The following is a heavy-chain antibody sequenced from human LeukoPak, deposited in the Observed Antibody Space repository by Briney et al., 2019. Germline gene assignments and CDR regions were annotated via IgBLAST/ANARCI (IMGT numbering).Heavy chain of an antibody. CDR2: ISGSGGST. CDR1: GFTFSSYA. D-gene: IGHD6-19*01. J-gene: IGHJ4*02. Sequence: AGGSLRLSCAASGFTFSSYAMSWVRQAPGKGLEWVSAISGSGGSTYYADSVKGRFTITRDNSKNTLYLQMNSLRDEDTAVYYCAKSGSAGSGWFFDYWGQGTLVTVSS. CDR3: AKSGSAGSGWFFDY. V-gene: IGHV3-23*01.